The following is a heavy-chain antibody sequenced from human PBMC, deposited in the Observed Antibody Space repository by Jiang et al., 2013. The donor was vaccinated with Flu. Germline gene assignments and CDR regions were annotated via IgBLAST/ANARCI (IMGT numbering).Heavy chain of an antibody. J-gene: IGHJ4*02. CDR1: GGSISSGGYY. Sequence: KPSQTLSLTCTVSGGSISSGGYYWSWIRQHPGKGLEWIGYIYYSGSTYXNPSLKSRVIISVDTSKNQFSLKLSSVTAADTAVYYCARGYHYDIDGKNGGFDYWGQGTRVTVSS. D-gene: IGHD3-22*01. CDR2: IYYSGST. V-gene: IGHV4-31*03. CDR3: ARGYHYDIDGKNGGFDY.